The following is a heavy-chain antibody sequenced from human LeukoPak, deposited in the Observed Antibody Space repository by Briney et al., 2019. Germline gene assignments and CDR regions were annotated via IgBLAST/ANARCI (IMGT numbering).Heavy chain of an antibody. CDR3: ARDHYYDSSGYYVFDY. Sequence: GGSLRLSCAASGFTFSSYSMNWVRQAPGKGLEWVSSISSSSSYIYYADSVKGRFTSSRDNAKNSLYLQMNSLRAEDTAVYYCARDHYYDSSGYYVFDYWGQGTLVTVSS. J-gene: IGHJ4*02. V-gene: IGHV3-21*01. CDR1: GFTFSSYS. D-gene: IGHD3-22*01. CDR2: ISSSSSYI.